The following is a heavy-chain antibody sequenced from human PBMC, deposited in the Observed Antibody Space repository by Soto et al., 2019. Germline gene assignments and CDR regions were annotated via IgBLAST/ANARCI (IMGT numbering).Heavy chain of an antibody. Sequence: SETLSLTCTVSAGSITSYYWSWIRQPPGKGLEWIGYVYFSGSSKYNPSLKSRITISVDRSKNQFSLKLSSVTAADTAVYYCARLGYGGNSDYWGRGTLVTVSS. CDR3: ARLGYGGNSDY. D-gene: IGHD4-17*01. J-gene: IGHJ4*02. CDR2: VYFSGSS. V-gene: IGHV4-59*01. CDR1: AGSITSYY.